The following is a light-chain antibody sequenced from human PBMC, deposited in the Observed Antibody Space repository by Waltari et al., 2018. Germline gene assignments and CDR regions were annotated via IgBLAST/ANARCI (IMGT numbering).Light chain of an antibody. V-gene: IGLV1-44*01. CDR1: SSNLGSNT. Sequence: QSVLTQSPSASGTPGQRVTISCSGSSSNLGSNTVNWYQQLPGTAPKLLIYSNNQRPSGVPDRFSGSKSGTSASLAISGLQSEDEADYYCAAWDDSLNGHWVFGGGTKLTVL. CDR2: SNN. J-gene: IGLJ3*02. CDR3: AAWDDSLNGHWV.